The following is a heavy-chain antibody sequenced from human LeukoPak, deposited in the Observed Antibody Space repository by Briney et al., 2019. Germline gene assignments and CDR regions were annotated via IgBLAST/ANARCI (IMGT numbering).Heavy chain of an antibody. CDR2: IYTGGST. CDR3: ARGGTTLIVPTS. CDR1: GFTVSSNY. J-gene: IGHJ5*02. D-gene: IGHD3-22*01. V-gene: IGHV3-53*01. Sequence: GGSLRLSCAASGFTVSSNYVTWVRQAPGKGLEWVSVIYTGGSTYYADSVKGRFIISRDNSKNTLYLQMNSLRADDTAVYYCARGGTTLIVPTSWGQGTLVTVSS.